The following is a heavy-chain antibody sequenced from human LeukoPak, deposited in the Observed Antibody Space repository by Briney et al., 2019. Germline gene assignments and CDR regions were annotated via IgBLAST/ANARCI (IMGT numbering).Heavy chain of an antibody. CDR2: ISSSSSYI. D-gene: IGHD6-13*01. CDR3: ARDSMQHDGYFDY. V-gene: IGHV3-21*01. CDR1: GFTFSSYS. J-gene: IGHJ4*02. Sequence: GGSLRLSCAASGFTFSSYSMNWVRQAPGKGLEWVSSISSSSSYIYYADSVKGRFTISRDNAKNSLYLQMNSLRAEDTAVYYCARDSMQHDGYFDYWGQGTLVTVSS.